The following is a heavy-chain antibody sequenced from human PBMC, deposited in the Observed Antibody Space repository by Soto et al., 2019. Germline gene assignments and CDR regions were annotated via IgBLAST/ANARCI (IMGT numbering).Heavy chain of an antibody. CDR2: IRNKANNYAT. CDR1: GFTFSGFA. V-gene: IGHV3-73*02. Sequence: EVQLVESGGGLVQPGGSLKLSCAASGFTFSGFAMHWVRQASGKGLEWVGRIRNKANNYATTYAASVKGRFTISRDDSNNTAYLQMNSLKTEDTAVYYCTSSGGWGQGTLVTVSS. CDR3: TSSGG. J-gene: IGHJ4*02.